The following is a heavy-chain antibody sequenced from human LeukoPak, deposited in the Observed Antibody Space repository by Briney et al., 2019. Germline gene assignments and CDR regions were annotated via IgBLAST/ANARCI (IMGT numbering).Heavy chain of an antibody. CDR1: GGSFSGYY. J-gene: IGHJ5*02. CDR3: ARGANWFDP. Sequence: SETLSLTCAVYGGSFSGYYWSWIRQPPGKGLEWIGEINHSGSTNYNPSLKSRVTISVDTSKNQFSLKLSSVTAADTAVYYCARGANWFDPWGQGTLVTVSS. V-gene: IGHV4-34*01. CDR2: INHSGST.